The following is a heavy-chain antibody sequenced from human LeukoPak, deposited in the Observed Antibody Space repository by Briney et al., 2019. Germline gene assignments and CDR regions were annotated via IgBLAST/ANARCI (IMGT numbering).Heavy chain of an antibody. CDR1: GGSFSGYY. J-gene: IGHJ5*02. CDR3: ARGANWFDP. Sequence: SETLSLTCAVYGGSFSGYYWSWIRQPPGKGLEWIGEINHSGSTNYNPSLKSRVTISVDTSKNQFSLKLSSVTAADTAVYYCARGANWFDPWGQGTLVTVSS. V-gene: IGHV4-34*01. CDR2: INHSGST.